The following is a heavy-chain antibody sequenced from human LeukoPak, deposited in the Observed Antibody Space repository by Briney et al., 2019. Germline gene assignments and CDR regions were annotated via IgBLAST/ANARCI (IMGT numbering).Heavy chain of an antibody. CDR3: ARARYYDSSSYWDAFDI. D-gene: IGHD3-22*01. V-gene: IGHV4-4*07. J-gene: IGHJ3*02. CDR2: IYTSGSI. Sequence: SETLSLTCTVSGGSINNYYWSWIRQPAGKGLEWIGRIYTSGSINYNPSLKSRVTMSIDTSKNQFSLKLSSVTAADTAVYYCARARYYDSSSYWDAFDIWGQGTMVTVSS. CDR1: GGSINNYY.